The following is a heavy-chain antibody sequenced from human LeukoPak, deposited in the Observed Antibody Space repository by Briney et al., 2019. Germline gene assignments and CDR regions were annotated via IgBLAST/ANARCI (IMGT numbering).Heavy chain of an antibody. CDR1: GGSFSGYY. J-gene: IGHJ4*02. CDR3: AKGGGRDFDY. V-gene: IGHV4-34*01. Sequence: SETLSLSCAVYGGSFSGYYWSWIRQPPGKGLEWIGEINHSGSTNYNPSLKSRVTISVDTSKNQFSLKASSVTAADTAVYYCAKGGGRDFDYWGQGTLVTVSS. CDR2: INHSGST. D-gene: IGHD2-15*01.